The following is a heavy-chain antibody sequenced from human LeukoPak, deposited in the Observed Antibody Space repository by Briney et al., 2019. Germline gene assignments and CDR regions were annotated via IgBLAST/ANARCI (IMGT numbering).Heavy chain of an antibody. D-gene: IGHD1-26*01. J-gene: IGHJ4*02. V-gene: IGHV3-9*01. CDR3: AKASGSYYVGTYFDY. CDR1: GFTFDDYA. Sequence: PGRSLRLSCAASGFTFDDYAMHWVRQAPGKDLEWVSGISWNSGSIGYADSVKGRFTISRDNAKNSLYLQMNGLRAEDTALYYCAKASGSYYVGTYFDYWGQGTLVTVSS. CDR2: ISWNSGSI.